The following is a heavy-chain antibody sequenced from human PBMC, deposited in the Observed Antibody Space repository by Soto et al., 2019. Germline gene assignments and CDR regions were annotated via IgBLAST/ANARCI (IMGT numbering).Heavy chain of an antibody. J-gene: IGHJ6*04. V-gene: IGHV4-4*02. D-gene: IGHD3-22*01. Sequence: LSLTCAVSGGSISSSNWWSWVRQPPGKGLEWIGEIYHSGSTNYNPSLKSRVTISVDKSKNQFSLKLSSVTAEDTAVYYCAGDNGYSGYDDGMDVWGKGTTVTVSS. CDR3: AGDNGYSGYDDGMDV. CDR1: GGSISSSNW. CDR2: IYHSGST.